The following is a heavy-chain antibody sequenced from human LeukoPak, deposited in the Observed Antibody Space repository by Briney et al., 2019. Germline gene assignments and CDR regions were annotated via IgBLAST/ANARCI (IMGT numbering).Heavy chain of an antibody. J-gene: IGHJ4*02. CDR3: ARDTYGSGSPFDY. Sequence: GGSLRLSCAASGFTFSSYGMHWVRQAPGKGLEWVAFIRYDGSNKYYADSVKGRFTISRDNSKNTLYLQMNSLRAEDTAVYYCARDTYGSGSPFDYWGQGTLVTVSS. D-gene: IGHD3-10*01. V-gene: IGHV3-30*02. CDR1: GFTFSSYG. CDR2: IRYDGSNK.